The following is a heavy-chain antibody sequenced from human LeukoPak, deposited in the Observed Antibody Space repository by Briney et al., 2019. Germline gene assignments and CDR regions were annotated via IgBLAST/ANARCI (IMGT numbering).Heavy chain of an antibody. Sequence: GGSLRLSCAASGFTFSSYAMSWVRQAPGKGLEWVANINQDGREKYFVDSVKGRFTISRDNAKNSLYLQMNSLRAEDTAVYYCAREGPYYDFWSGPPYGMDVWGQGTTVTVSS. CDR3: AREGPYYDFWSGPPYGMDV. V-gene: IGHV3-7*01. CDR1: GFTFSSYA. J-gene: IGHJ6*02. CDR2: INQDGREK. D-gene: IGHD3-3*01.